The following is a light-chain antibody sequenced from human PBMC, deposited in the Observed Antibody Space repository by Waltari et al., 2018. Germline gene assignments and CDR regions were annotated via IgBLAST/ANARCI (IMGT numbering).Light chain of an antibody. J-gene: IGLJ2*01. CDR3: CSYAGPYTLII. Sequence: QSALTQPRSVSGSPGQSVPISCTGTSSDVGGYNYVSWYQQHPGNAPKLIIYDVTKRPSGVPDRFSGSKSGNTASLTISGLQAEDEADCYCCSYAGPYTLIIFGGGTKLTVV. CDR1: SSDVGGYNY. V-gene: IGLV2-11*01. CDR2: DVT.